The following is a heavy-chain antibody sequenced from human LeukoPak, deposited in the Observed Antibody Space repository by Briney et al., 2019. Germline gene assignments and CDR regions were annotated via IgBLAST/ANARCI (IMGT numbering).Heavy chain of an antibody. CDR1: GGTFSSYA. V-gene: IGHV1-18*01. Sequence: GASVKVSCKASGGTFSSYAISWVRQAPGQGLEWMGWISAYNGNTNYAQKLQGRVTMTTDTSTSTAYMELRSLRSDDTAVYYCARELVPPYEYYDFWSGYYPDYWGQGTLVTVSS. CDR2: ISAYNGNT. J-gene: IGHJ4*02. CDR3: ARELVPPYEYYDFWSGYYPDY. D-gene: IGHD3-3*01.